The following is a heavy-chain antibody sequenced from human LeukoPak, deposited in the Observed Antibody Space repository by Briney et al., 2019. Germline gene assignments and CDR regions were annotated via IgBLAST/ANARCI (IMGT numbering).Heavy chain of an antibody. CDR3: ARALTSISVHYYYYYYMDV. J-gene: IGHJ6*03. Sequence: ASVKVSCKASGYTFTGYYMHWVRQAPGQGLEWMGWINPNGGGTNYAQKFQGRVTMTRDTSISTAYMELSRLRSDDTAVYYCARALTSISVHYYYYYYMDVWGKGTTVTVSS. V-gene: IGHV1-2*02. CDR1: GYTFTGYY. CDR2: INPNGGGT. D-gene: IGHD5/OR15-5a*01.